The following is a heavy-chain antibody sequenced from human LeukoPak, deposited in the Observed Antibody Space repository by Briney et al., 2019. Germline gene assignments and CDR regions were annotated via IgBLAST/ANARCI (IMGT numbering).Heavy chain of an antibody. D-gene: IGHD6-13*01. V-gene: IGHV4-59*01. Sequence: SETLSLTCTVSGGSISSYYWSWIRQPPGKGLEWIGCIYYSGSTNYNPSLKSGVTISVDTSKNQFSLKLSSVTAADTAVYYCVRGKKQQLTPFDYWGQGTLVTVSS. CDR3: VRGKKQQLTPFDY. J-gene: IGHJ4*02. CDR2: IYYSGST. CDR1: GGSISSYY.